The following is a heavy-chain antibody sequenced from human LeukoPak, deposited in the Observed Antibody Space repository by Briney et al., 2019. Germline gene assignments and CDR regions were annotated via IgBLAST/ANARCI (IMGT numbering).Heavy chain of an antibody. CDR2: IYYSGST. Sequence: TFSSYAMGWVRQPPGKGLEWIGSIYYSGSTYYNPSLKGRVTISVDTSKNQFSLKLSSVTAADTAVYYCARVEMASIGGGFDYWGQGTLVTVSS. CDR3: ARVEMASIGGGFDY. V-gene: IGHV4-39*07. J-gene: IGHJ4*02. D-gene: IGHD5-24*01. CDR1: TFSSYA.